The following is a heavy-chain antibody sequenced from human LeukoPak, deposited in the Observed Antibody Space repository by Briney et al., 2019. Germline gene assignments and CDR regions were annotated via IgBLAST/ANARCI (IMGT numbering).Heavy chain of an antibody. D-gene: IGHD4/OR15-4a*01. CDR1: GGSFSGSY. CDR3: ASGSGARGRFDP. V-gene: IGHV4-34*01. CDR2: INHSGST. J-gene: IGHJ5*02. Sequence: SETLSLTCAVYGGSFSGSYWRWIRQPPGKGLEWIGEINHSGSTNYNPSLKSRVTISLDTSKNQFSLKLSSVTAADTAVYYCASGSGARGRFDPWGQGTLVTVSS.